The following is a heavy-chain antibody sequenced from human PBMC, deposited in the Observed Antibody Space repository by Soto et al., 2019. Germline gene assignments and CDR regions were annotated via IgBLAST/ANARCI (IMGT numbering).Heavy chain of an antibody. CDR1: GFTFDDYA. Sequence: GGSLRLSCAASGFTFDDYAMHWVRQAPGKGLEWVSGISWISGSIGYADSVKGRFTISRDNAKNSLYLQMNSLRAEDTALYYCAKSKSVYYYDSSGSNWFDPWGQGTLVTVSS. CDR2: ISWISGSI. D-gene: IGHD3-22*01. J-gene: IGHJ5*02. CDR3: AKSKSVYYYDSSGSNWFDP. V-gene: IGHV3-9*01.